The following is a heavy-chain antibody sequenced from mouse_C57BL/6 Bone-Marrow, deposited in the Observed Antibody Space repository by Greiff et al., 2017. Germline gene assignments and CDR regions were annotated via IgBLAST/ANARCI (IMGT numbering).Heavy chain of an antibody. Sequence: DVKLQESGAELVRPGASVKLSCTASGFNIKDDYMHWVKQRPEQGLEWIGWIDPENGDTEYASKFQGKATITADTSSNTAYLQLSSLTSEDTAVYYCTTYYYASYYFDYWGQGTTLTVSS. CDR3: TTYYYASYYFDY. V-gene: IGHV14-4*01. J-gene: IGHJ2*01. CDR1: GFNIKDDY. D-gene: IGHD1-1*01. CDR2: IDPENGDT.